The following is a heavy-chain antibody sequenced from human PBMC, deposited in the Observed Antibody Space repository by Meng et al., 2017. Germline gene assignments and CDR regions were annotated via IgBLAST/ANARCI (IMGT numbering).Heavy chain of an antibody. V-gene: IGHV2-5*02. J-gene: IGHJ5*02. CDR2: IYWDDDK. Sequence: QIALKGSGLPLVQPTQTLTLTCTFSWFSLRTSRVGVGWIRQPPGKALEWLALIYWDDDKRYSPSLKSRLTITKDTSKNQVVLTMTNMDPVDTATYYCAHRRGDSREGWFDPWGQGTLVTVSS. D-gene: IGHD2-21*02. CDR3: AHRRGDSREGWFDP. CDR1: WFSLRTSRVG.